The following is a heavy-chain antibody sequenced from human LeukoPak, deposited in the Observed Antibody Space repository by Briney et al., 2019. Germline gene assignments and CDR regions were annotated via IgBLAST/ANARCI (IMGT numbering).Heavy chain of an antibody. Sequence: PPETLSLTCTVSDDSISSYYWSWIRQPPGKALECIGYIYINGDTNSNPSLKSRVTMSLDTSKKQFSLQLRSVTAADTAVYFCARTARVFDHWGQGLLVTVSS. J-gene: IGHJ4*02. V-gene: IGHV4-4*08. CDR1: DDSISSYY. CDR2: IYINGDT. CDR3: ARTARVFDH. D-gene: IGHD2-21*02.